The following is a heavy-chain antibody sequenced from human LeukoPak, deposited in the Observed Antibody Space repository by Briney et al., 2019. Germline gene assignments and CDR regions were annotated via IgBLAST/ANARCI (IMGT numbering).Heavy chain of an antibody. D-gene: IGHD2-15*01. Sequence: SQTLSLTCTVSGGSFSSGVYYWSWIRQPPGKGLEWIGYIYYSGSMYDNPSLNSRVTISVDTSKNQFSLKLRSVTAADTAVYYCARVDCSGGSCYPDHWGQGTLVTVSS. V-gene: IGHV4-30-4*01. J-gene: IGHJ4*02. CDR2: IYYSGSM. CDR1: GGSFSSGVYY. CDR3: ARVDCSGGSCYPDH.